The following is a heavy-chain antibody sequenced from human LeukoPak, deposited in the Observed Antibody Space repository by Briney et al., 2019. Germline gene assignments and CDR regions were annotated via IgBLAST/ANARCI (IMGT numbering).Heavy chain of an antibody. CDR1: GGSISSYY. J-gene: IGHJ4*02. V-gene: IGHV4-59*08. D-gene: IGHD3-16*02. CDR2: IYYSGGT. CDR3: ARSYRYTDFDY. Sequence: SETLSLTCTVSGGSISSYYWSWIRQPPGKGLEWIGYIYYSGGTNYNPSLKSRVTISVDTSKNQLSLKLSSVTAADTAVYYCARSYRYTDFDYWGQGTLVTVSS.